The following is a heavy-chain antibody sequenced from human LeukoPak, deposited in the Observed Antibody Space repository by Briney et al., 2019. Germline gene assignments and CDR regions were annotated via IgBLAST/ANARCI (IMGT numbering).Heavy chain of an antibody. CDR1: GFTFGDYG. V-gene: IGHV3-20*04. CDR3: ARALGSYYDFWSGRAYYFDY. J-gene: IGHJ4*02. D-gene: IGHD3-3*01. CDR2: INWNGGST. Sequence: PGGSLRLSCAASGFTFGDYGMSWVRHAPGKGLEWVSGINWNGGSTGYADSVKGRFTISRDNAKNSLYLQMNSLRAEDTALYYCARALGSYYDFWSGRAYYFDYWGQGTLVTASS.